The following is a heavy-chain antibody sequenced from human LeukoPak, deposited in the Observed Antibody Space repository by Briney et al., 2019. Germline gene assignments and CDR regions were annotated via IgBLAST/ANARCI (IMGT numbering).Heavy chain of an antibody. V-gene: IGHV4-59*04. Sequence: SETLSLTCTVSGGSISSYYWSWIRQPPGKGLEWIGYIYHSGSTYYNPSLKSRVTISVDTSKNQFSLKLSSVTAADTAVYYCARMALKWSGYYAFDYWGQGTLVTVSS. D-gene: IGHD3-3*01. CDR2: IYHSGST. CDR3: ARMALKWSGYYAFDY. CDR1: GGSISSYY. J-gene: IGHJ4*02.